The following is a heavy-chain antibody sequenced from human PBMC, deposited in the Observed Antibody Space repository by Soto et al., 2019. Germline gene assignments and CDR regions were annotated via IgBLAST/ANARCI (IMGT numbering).Heavy chain of an antibody. CDR2: ISSSSSYI. D-gene: IGHD6-13*01. CDR1: GFTFSSYS. CDR3: ARRHSSPNSDFDY. Sequence: GGSLRLSCAASGFTFSSYSMNWVRQAPGKGLEWVSSISSSSSYIYYADSVKGRFTISRDNAKNSLYLQMNSLRAEDTAVYYCARRHSSPNSDFDYWGQGTLVTVSS. V-gene: IGHV3-21*01. J-gene: IGHJ4*02.